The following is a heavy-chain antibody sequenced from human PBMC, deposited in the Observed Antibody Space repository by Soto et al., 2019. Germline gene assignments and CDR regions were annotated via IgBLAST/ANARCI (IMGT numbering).Heavy chain of an antibody. D-gene: IGHD2-15*01. Sequence: QGQLVQSGVEMKKPGASVKVSCKASGYIFTNYGISWVRQAPGQGLECMGWISAYNGNTKYAQKLQGRDXXTXYXXTSKADMELRSRRSDETAVYYCACGCGGSGEWFDPWGQGTLVTVSS. J-gene: IGHJ5*02. V-gene: IGHV1-18*01. CDR3: ACGCGGSGEWFDP. CDR1: GYIFTNYG. CDR2: ISAYNGNT.